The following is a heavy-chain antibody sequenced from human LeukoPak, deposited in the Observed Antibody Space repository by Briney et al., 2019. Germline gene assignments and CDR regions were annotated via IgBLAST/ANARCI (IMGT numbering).Heavy chain of an antibody. CDR1: GYIFTGYY. CDR2: MNPHSGGT. Sequence: ASVKVSCKTSGYIFTGYYIHWVRQAPGQTLEWMGWMNPHSGGTQFAQKFQGRVKMTRDTSISTAYMELSGLTSDDAATYYCAKSDRNWICGLGLDPWGQGTLVLVSS. V-gene: IGHV1-2*02. D-gene: IGHD3-16*02. J-gene: IGHJ5*02. CDR3: AKSDRNWICGLGLDP.